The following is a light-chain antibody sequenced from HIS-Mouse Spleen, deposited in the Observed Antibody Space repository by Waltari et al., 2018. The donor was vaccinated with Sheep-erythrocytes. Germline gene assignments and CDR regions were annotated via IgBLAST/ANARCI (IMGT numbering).Light chain of an antibody. CDR1: SSDVGSYNL. V-gene: IGLV2-23*01. J-gene: IGLJ3*02. Sequence: QSALTQPASVSGSPGQSITISCTGTSSDVGSYNLVSWYQQHPGKAPKLMIYEGSNRPSWVANRFSGSKSGNTASLTISGLQAEDEADYYCCSYAGSSTPWVFGGGTKLTVL. CDR2: EGS. CDR3: CSYAGSSTPWV.